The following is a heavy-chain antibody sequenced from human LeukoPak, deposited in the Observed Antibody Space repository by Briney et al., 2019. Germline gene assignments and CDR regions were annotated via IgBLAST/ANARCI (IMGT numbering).Heavy chain of an antibody. V-gene: IGHV3-9*01. J-gene: IGHJ5*02. D-gene: IGHD2-2*01. CDR1: GFTFDDYA. CDR2: ISWNSGSI. Sequence: GGSLRLSCAASGFTFDDYAMHWVRQAPGKGLEWVSGISWNSGSIGYADSVKGRFTISRDNAKNSLYLQMNSLRAEDTALYYCARGIVVVAAAPNWFDPWGQGTLVSV. CDR3: ARGIVVVAAAPNWFDP.